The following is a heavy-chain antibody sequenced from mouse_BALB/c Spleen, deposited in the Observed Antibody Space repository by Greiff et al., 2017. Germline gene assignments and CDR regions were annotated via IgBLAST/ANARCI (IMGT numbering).Heavy chain of an antibody. D-gene: IGHD2-14*01. J-gene: IGHJ4*01. V-gene: IGHV1S41*01. Sequence: ELVKPGASVKMSCKASGYTFTSYWINWIKQRPGQGLEWIGRIAPGSGSTYYNEMFKGKATLTVDTSSSTAYIQLSSLSSEDSAVYFCARTKNRYDGAMDYWGQGTSVTVSS. CDR3: ARTKNRYDGAMDY. CDR2: IAPGSGST. CDR1: GYTFTSYW.